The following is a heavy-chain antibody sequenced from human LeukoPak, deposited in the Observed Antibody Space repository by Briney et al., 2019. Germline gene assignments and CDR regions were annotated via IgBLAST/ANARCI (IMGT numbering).Heavy chain of an antibody. D-gene: IGHD3-10*01. J-gene: IGHJ6*02. V-gene: IGHV4-4*02. CDR1: GGSISSSNW. CDR3: ARRGHGMDV. Sequence: SGTLSLTCAVSGGSISSSNWWSWVRQPPGKGLEWIGEIYYSGSTNYNPSLKSRVTISVDTSKNQFSLKLSSVTAADTAVYYCARRGHGMDVWGQGTTVTVSS. CDR2: IYYSGST.